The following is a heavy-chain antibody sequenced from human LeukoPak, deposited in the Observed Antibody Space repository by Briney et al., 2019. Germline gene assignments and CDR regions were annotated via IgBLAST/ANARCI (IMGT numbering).Heavy chain of an antibody. V-gene: IGHV1-18*01. CDR3: ARDAWGGYYDSSGYSQFDY. Sequence: GASVKVSCKASGYTFTSYGISRVRQAPGQGLEWMGWISAYNGNTNYAQKLQGRVTMTIDTSTSTAYMELRSLRSDDTAVYYCARDAWGGYYDSSGYSQFDYWGQGTLVTVSS. D-gene: IGHD3-22*01. CDR1: GYTFTSYG. CDR2: ISAYNGNT. J-gene: IGHJ4*02.